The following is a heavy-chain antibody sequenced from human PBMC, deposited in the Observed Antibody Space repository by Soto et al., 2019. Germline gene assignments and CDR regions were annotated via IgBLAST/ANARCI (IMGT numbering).Heavy chain of an antibody. V-gene: IGHV3-23*01. D-gene: IGHD3-10*01. CDR2: ISGSGGST. CDR3: AKDRTWASFGELFPIDY. CDR1: GFTFSSYA. Sequence: GGSLRLSCAASGFTFSSYAMSWVRQAPGKGLEWVSAISGSGGSTYYADSVKGRFTISRDNSKNTLYLQMNSLRAEDTAVYYCAKDRTWASFGELFPIDYWGQGTLVTVSS. J-gene: IGHJ4*02.